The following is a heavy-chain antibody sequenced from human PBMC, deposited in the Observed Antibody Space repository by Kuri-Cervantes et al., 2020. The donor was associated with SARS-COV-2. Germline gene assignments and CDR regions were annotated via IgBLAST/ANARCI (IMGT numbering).Heavy chain of an antibody. CDR1: VGTFSSYA. Sequence: SVKVSCKASVGTFSSYAISWVRQAPGQGLEWMGRIIPIFGTANYAQKFQGRVSITADESTSTAYMELSSLRSEDTAVYYCAREQPDATFFDYWGQGTLVTVSS. J-gene: IGHJ4*02. V-gene: IGHV1-69*13. D-gene: IGHD6-13*01. CDR2: IIPIFGTA. CDR3: AREQPDATFFDY.